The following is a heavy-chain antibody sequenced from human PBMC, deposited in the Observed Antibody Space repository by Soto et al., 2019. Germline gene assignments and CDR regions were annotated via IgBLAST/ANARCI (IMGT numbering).Heavy chain of an antibody. CDR3: AKGERAYPSYGMDV. CDR2: ISSSGGTT. V-gene: IGHV3-23*01. J-gene: IGHJ6*02. Sequence: EVHLLESGGGLVQPGGSLRLSCAASGFSFSSYAMIWVRQAPGKGLEWVSGISSSGGTTYYADSVKGRFTISRDNSKITLYLQMNSLRAEDTAIYYCAKGERAYPSYGMDVWGQGTTVTVSS. CDR1: GFSFSSYA.